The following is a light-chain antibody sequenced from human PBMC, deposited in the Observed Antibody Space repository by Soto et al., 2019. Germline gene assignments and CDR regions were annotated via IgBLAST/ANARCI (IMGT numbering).Light chain of an antibody. Sequence: EIVLTQSPATLSLSPGERATLSCRASQSIGSYLVWYQQKPGQAPRLLIYDAFNRATSIPARFSGSGSGTDFTLTISSLEPEDFAVYYCQQRSNWPRAFGQGTTVEIK. CDR2: DAF. CDR1: QSIGSY. CDR3: QQRSNWPRA. J-gene: IGKJ1*01. V-gene: IGKV3-11*01.